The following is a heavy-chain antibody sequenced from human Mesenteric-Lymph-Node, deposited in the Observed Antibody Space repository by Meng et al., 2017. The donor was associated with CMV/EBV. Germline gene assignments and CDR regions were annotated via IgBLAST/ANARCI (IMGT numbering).Heavy chain of an antibody. CDR2: INHSGVP. CDR1: GGSFSGYY. D-gene: IGHD2-15*01. J-gene: IGHJ4*02. CDR3: ARGSDIPVNNY. Sequence: QVQLQQWGAGQFKPSETLSLTCAVYGGSFSGYYWSWIRQPPGKGLEWIGEINHSGVPNYNPSLKSRVTISLDRSKNQFSLKLSSVTAEDTAVYYCARGSDIPVNNYWGQGTLVTVSS. V-gene: IGHV4-34*01.